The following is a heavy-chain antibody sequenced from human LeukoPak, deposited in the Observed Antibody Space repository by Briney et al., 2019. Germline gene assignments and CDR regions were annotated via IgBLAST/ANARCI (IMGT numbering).Heavy chain of an antibody. V-gene: IGHV3-30-3*01. Sequence: SGGSLRLSCAASGFTFSSYAMHWVRQAPGKGLEWVAVISYDGSNKYYADSVKGRFTISRDNSKNTLYLQMNSLRAEDTAVYYCAKDYYYGSGSYVLDYWGQGTLVTVSS. CDR3: AKDYYYGSGSYVLDY. D-gene: IGHD3-10*01. CDR1: GFTFSSYA. J-gene: IGHJ4*02. CDR2: ISYDGSNK.